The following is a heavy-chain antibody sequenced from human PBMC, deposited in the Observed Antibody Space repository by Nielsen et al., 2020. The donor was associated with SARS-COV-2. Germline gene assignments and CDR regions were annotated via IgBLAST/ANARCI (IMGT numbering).Heavy chain of an antibody. V-gene: IGHV3-30*18. J-gene: IGHJ4*02. CDR3: AKSAAAGNNYFDY. D-gene: IGHD6-13*01. CDR2: ISYDGSNK. CDR1: GFTFSSYG. Sequence: SLKISCAASGFTFSSYGMHWVRQAPGKGLEWVAVISYDGSNKYYADSVKGRFTISRDNSKNTLYLQMNSLRAEDTAVYYCAKSAAAGNNYFDYWGQGTLVTVSS.